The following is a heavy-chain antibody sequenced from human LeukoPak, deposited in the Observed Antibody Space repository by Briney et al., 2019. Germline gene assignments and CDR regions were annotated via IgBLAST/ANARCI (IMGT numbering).Heavy chain of an antibody. V-gene: IGHV3-7*01. CDR3: ARDGTPSDYYVRVSVRD. CDR2: IRQDGNEK. J-gene: IGHJ4*02. D-gene: IGHD3-10*02. CDR1: GFTFSSYW. Sequence: GGSLRLSCAASGFTFSSYWMSWVRQAPGKGLECVANIRQDGNEKNYVDSVKGRFTISRDNAKNSLYLQMNSLRAEDTAVYYCARDGTPSDYYVRVSVRDWGQGTLVTVSS.